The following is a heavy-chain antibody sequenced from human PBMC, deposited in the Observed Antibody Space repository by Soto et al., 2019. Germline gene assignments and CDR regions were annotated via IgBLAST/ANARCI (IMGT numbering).Heavy chain of an antibody. J-gene: IGHJ4*02. Sequence: EVQLVESGGGLVQPGESLRLSCAASGLTFSSSSINWVRQAPGKGLEWVSYISGDSGRIYYADSVKGRFTISRDNGKNSVYLPMNSLRDEDTAVYYCARYGYSSSIQDYWGQVTLVTVSS. CDR3: ARYGYSSSIQDY. V-gene: IGHV3-48*02. D-gene: IGHD6-6*01. CDR2: ISGDSGRI. CDR1: GLTFSSSS.